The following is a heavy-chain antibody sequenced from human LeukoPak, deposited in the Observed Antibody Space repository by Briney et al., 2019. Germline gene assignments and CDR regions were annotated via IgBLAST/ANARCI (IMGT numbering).Heavy chain of an antibody. D-gene: IGHD6-6*01. CDR3: AKEEVEYSSSSLFDY. CDR1: GFTFSSYG. V-gene: IGHV3-30*02. Sequence: GGSLRLSCAASGFTFSSYGMHWVRQAPGKGLEWVAVIWYGGSNKYYADSVKGRFTISRDNSKNTLYLQMNSLRAEDTAVYYCAKEEVEYSSSSLFDYWGQGTLVTVSS. CDR2: IWYGGSNK. J-gene: IGHJ4*02.